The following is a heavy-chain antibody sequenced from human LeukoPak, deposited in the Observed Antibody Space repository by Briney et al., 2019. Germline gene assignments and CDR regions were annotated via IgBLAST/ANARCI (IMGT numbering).Heavy chain of an antibody. CDR2: INGGNGNT. CDR3: ARAWIYYDGSGYYDY. CDR1: GYTFTSNA. D-gene: IGHD3-22*01. J-gene: IGHJ4*02. Sequence: ASVKVSCKTSGYTFTSNAMHWVRQAPGQRLEWMGWINGGNGNTRYSQNFQGRVTFTRDTSASTAYMELNSLRSEDTSVYYCARAWIYYDGSGYYDYWGQGTLVTVSS. V-gene: IGHV1-3*01.